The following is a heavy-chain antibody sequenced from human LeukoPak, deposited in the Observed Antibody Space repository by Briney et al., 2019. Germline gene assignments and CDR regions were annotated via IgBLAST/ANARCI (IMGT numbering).Heavy chain of an antibody. V-gene: IGHV4-39*01. Sequence: SETLSPTCTVSGGSLSSSSYYWGWIRQPPGKGLEWIGSIYYSGSTYYNPSLKSRVTISVDTSKNQFSLKLSSVTAADTAVYYCARPDSGSYPYWGQGTLVTVSS. CDR3: ARPDSGSYPY. CDR1: GGSLSSSSYY. J-gene: IGHJ4*02. CDR2: IYYSGST. D-gene: IGHD1-26*01.